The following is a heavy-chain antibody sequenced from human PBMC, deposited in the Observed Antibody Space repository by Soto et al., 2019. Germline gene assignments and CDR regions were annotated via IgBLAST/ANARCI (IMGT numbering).Heavy chain of an antibody. J-gene: IGHJ6*02. CDR1: GFSLHTSGVG. CDR2: IYWDDNE. V-gene: IGHV2-5*02. CDR3: IQSRCGGDCLQSYASYYYYGMDV. D-gene: IGHD2-21*02. Sequence: SGPTLVNPTQTLTLTCTFSGFSLHTSGVGVGWIRQPPGKALEWLALIYWDDNERYSPSLRSRLTITKDTSKNQVVLTMTNMDPVDTATYYCIQSRCGGDCLQSYASYYYYGMDVWGQGTTVTVS.